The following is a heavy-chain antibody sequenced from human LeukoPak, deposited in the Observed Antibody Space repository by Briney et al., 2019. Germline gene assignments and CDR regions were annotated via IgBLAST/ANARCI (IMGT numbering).Heavy chain of an antibody. CDR1: GYTFTSYG. Sequence: ASVTVSFKASGYTFTSYGISWVRQAPGQGLERMGWISAYNGNTNYAQKLQGRVTITADESTGTAYMEVSSLRSEDTAVYYCATSIRFLEWLPPSGYMDVWGKGTTVTVSS. J-gene: IGHJ6*03. CDR3: ATSIRFLEWLPPSGYMDV. CDR2: ISAYNGNT. V-gene: IGHV1-18*01. D-gene: IGHD3-3*01.